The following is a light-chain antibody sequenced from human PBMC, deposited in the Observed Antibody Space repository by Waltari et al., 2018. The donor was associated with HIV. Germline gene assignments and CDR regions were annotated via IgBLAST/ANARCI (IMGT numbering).Light chain of an antibody. CDR2: DVS. CDR3: SSYTSSSTLAWV. CDR1: SRDVGGYNY. Sequence: QSALTQPASVSGSPGQSITISCTGPSRDVGGYNYVSWSQQHPGKAPKIMIYDVSNRPSGVSNRFSGSKSGNTASLTISGLQAEDEADYYCSSYTSSSTLAWVFGGGTKLTVL. V-gene: IGLV2-14*01. J-gene: IGLJ3*02.